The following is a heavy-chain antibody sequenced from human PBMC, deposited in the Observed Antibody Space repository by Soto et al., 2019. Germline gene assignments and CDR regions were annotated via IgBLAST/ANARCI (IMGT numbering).Heavy chain of an antibody. D-gene: IGHD3-16*01. CDR1: GFTVRSNY. Sequence: EVQLVETGGSLIQPGGSLSLSCAVSGFTVRSNYMSWVRQAPGKGLEWVSIIYSSGNTYYADSVKGRFTMSRDTSNNTVFLQMSSLRAEDTAVYYCARVSSPFGYWGQGTLVTVSS. V-gene: IGHV3-53*02. J-gene: IGHJ4*02. CDR2: IYSSGNT. CDR3: ARVSSPFGY.